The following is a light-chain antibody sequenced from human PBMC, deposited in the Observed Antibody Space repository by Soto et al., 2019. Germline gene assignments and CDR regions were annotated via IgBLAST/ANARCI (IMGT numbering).Light chain of an antibody. V-gene: IGKV1-5*03. J-gene: IGKJ2*01. CDR3: KQYKRYLYT. Sequence: DIQMTQSPSTLSASVGDRVTITCRASQSISSWLAWYQQKPGKAPKLLIYKASSLESGVPSRFSGSGSGTEFTLTISSLQPDDFATYYCKQYKRYLYTFGQGTKLEIK. CDR2: KAS. CDR1: QSISSW.